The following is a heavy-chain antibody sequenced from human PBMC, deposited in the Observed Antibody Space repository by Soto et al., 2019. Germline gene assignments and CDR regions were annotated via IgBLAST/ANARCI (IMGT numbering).Heavy chain of an antibody. J-gene: IGHJ6*03. CDR3: ARDHPDSSSWYRPPGYMDV. CDR1: GYTFTGYY. V-gene: IGHV1-2*04. D-gene: IGHD6-13*01. CDR2: INPNSGGT. Sequence: QVQLVQSGAEVKKPGASVKVSCEASGYTFTGYYMHWVRQAPGQGLEWMGWINPNSGGTNYAQKFQGWVTMTRDTSISTAYMELSRLRSDDTAVYYCARDHPDSSSWYRPPGYMDVWGKGTTVTVSS.